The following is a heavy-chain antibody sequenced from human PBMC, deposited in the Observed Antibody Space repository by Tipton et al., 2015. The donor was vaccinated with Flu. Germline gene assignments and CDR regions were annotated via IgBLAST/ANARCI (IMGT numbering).Heavy chain of an antibody. J-gene: IGHJ4*02. V-gene: IGHV4-39*07. Sequence: TLSLTCTVSGGSISSSSYYWGWIRQPPWKGLEWIGSIYYSGSTYYNPSLKSRVTISVDTSKNQFSLKLSSVTAADTAVYYCARDRWFRDLDYWGQGTLVTVSS. CDR1: GGSISSSSYY. CDR3: ARDRWFRDLDY. D-gene: IGHD3-10*01. CDR2: IYYSGST.